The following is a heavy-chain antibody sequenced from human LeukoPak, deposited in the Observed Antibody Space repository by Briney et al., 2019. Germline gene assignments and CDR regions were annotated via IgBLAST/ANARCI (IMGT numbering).Heavy chain of an antibody. V-gene: IGHV4-39*01. CDR2: IYYSGST. J-gene: IGHJ4*02. D-gene: IGHD3-3*01. Sequence: SXXLSLTCTVSGGSISSSSYYWGWIRQPPGKGLEWIGSIYYSGSTYYNPSLKSRVTMSVDTSENQFSLKLSSVTAADTAVYYCARVSRFSYYFDYWGQGTLVTVSS. CDR3: ARVSRFSYYFDY. CDR1: GGSISSSSYY.